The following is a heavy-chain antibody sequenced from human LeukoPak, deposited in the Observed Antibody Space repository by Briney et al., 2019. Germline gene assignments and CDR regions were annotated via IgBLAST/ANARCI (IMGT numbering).Heavy chain of an antibody. CDR2: VSANGGST. J-gene: IGHJ4*02. CDR1: GFTFSNYA. D-gene: IGHD7-27*01. Sequence: GESLRLSCATSGFTFSNYAMHWVRQAPGKGLEWVSGVSANGGSTYYADSVKGRFTISRDNSKNMLYLQMNSLRDEDTAVYYCAKGLGISRYGPDYWGQGTLVTVSS. V-gene: IGHV3-23*01. CDR3: AKGLGISRYGPDY.